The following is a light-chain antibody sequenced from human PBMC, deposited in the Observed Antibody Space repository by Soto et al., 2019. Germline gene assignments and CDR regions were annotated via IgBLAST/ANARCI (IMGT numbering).Light chain of an antibody. V-gene: IGKV1-39*01. CDR3: QQSFSTPPT. Sequence: IQVTQSPSSLSASVGDTVTVTCRASQPIKTYLNLYQQKPGKALKLLISTGSTLQSGVPSRFDGSGSGTDFTLTITNLQPEDFAIYYCQQSFSTPPTFGQGTKVEVK. J-gene: IGKJ1*01. CDR1: QPIKTY. CDR2: TGS.